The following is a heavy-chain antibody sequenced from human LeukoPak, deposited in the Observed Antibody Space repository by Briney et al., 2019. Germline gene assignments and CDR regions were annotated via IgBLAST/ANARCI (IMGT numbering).Heavy chain of an antibody. D-gene: IGHD5-18*01. CDR3: AREGVDTAMVASYYYMDV. Sequence: GGSLRLSCAASGFTFSSYAMHWVRQAPGKGLEWVAVISYDGSNKYYADSVKGRFTISRDNSKNTLYLQMNSLRAEDTAVYYCAREGVDTAMVASYYYMDVWGKGTTVTVSS. V-gene: IGHV3-30*01. CDR1: GFTFSSYA. CDR2: ISYDGSNK. J-gene: IGHJ6*03.